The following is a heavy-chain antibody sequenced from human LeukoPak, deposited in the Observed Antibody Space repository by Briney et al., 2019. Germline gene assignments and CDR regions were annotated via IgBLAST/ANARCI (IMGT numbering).Heavy chain of an antibody. CDR1: GFTFSSYS. CDR3: ARPYYYDSSGYYAY. CDR2: ISSSSYI. Sequence: GGSLRLSCAASGFTFSSYSMNWVRQAPGKGLEWVSSISSSSYIYYADSVKGRFTISRDNAKNSLYLQMNSLRAEDTAVYYCARPYYYDSSGYYAYWGQGTLVTVSS. D-gene: IGHD3-22*01. J-gene: IGHJ4*02. V-gene: IGHV3-21*01.